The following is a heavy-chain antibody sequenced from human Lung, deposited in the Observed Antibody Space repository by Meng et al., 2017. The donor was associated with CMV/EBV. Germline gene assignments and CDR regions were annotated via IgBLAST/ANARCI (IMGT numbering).Heavy chain of an antibody. D-gene: IGHD6-13*01. CDR1: GFTFSSYE. Sequence: GESLKISCAASGFTFSSYEMNWVCQAPGKGLEWVSYISSSGSTIYYADSVKGRFTISRDNAKNSLYLQMNSLRAEDTAVYYCARGAMAAAAAIGALKRRGTYNFDYWGPGTXVTVSS. CDR2: ISSSGSTI. CDR3: ARGAMAAAAAIGALKRRGTYNFDY. V-gene: IGHV3-48*03. J-gene: IGHJ4*02.